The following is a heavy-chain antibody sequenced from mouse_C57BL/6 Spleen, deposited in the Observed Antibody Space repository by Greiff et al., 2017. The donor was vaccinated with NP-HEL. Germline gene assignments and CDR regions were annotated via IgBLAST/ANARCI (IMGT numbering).Heavy chain of an antibody. J-gene: IGHJ3*01. V-gene: IGHV5-9*01. CDR1: GFTFSSYT. D-gene: IGHD6-1*01. CDR2: ISGGGGNT. CDR3: ASNPVLFAW. Sequence: EVQLVESGGGLVKPGGSLKLSCAASGFTFSSYTMSWVRQTPEKRLEWVATISGGGGNTYYPDSVKGRFTISRDNAKNTLYLQMSSLRSEDTALYYCASNPVLFAWWGQGTLVTVSA.